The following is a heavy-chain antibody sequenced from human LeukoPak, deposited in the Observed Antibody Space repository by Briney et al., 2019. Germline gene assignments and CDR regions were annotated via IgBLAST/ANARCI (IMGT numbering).Heavy chain of an antibody. CDR1: GFTFDDYA. Sequence: PGRSLRLSCAASGFTFDDYAMHWVRQAPGKGLEWVSGIGWNSGSIGYADSVKGRFTISRDNAKNSLYLQMNSLRAEDTALYYCAKDRLRYYDSSGYKDYWGQGTLVTVSS. J-gene: IGHJ4*02. V-gene: IGHV3-9*01. CDR2: IGWNSGSI. CDR3: AKDRLRYYDSSGYKDY. D-gene: IGHD3-22*01.